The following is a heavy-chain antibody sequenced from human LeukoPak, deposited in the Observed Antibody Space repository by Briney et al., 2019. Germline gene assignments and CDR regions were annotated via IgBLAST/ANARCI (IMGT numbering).Heavy chain of an antibody. CDR3: ARANTYYYDSSGYSVDY. CDR1: GFTFSSYW. J-gene: IGHJ4*02. V-gene: IGHV3-74*01. D-gene: IGHD3-22*01. CDR2: INSDGSST. Sequence: GGSLRLPCAASGFTFSSYWMHWVRQAPGKGLVWVSRINSDGSSTSYADSVKGRFTISRDNAKNTLYLQMNSLRAEDTAVYYCARANTYYYDSSGYSVDYWGQGTLVTVSS.